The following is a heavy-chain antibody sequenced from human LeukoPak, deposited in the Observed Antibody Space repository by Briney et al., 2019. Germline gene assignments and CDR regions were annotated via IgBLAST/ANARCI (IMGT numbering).Heavy chain of an antibody. J-gene: IGHJ4*02. D-gene: IGHD3-22*01. V-gene: IGHV4-59*01. CDR1: GASISSYY. Sequence: SETLSLTCTVSGASISSYYWSWIRQPPGKGLEWIGDIYYSGSIKYNPSLKSRVTMSVDTSKNQFSLKPSSVTAADTAIYYCARENPSGYYNRPIDYWGQGTLVTVSS. CDR2: IYYSGSI. CDR3: ARENPSGYYNRPIDY.